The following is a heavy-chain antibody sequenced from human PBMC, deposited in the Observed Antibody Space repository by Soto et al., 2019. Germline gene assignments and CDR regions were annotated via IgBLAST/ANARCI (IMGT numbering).Heavy chain of an antibody. Sequence: QVQLVQSGAEVKKPGSSVKVSCKDSGGTFSTYSMFWVRQAPGQGLEWMGRIIPMLGIRNYAQRFQDRITITADKSTATAHMELSSLRSEDTALYYCTIGSWSGEVFDIWGQGTMVTFSS. J-gene: IGHJ3*02. CDR1: GGTFSTYS. CDR3: TIGSWSGEVFDI. CDR2: IIPMLGIR. D-gene: IGHD2-21*01. V-gene: IGHV1-69*02.